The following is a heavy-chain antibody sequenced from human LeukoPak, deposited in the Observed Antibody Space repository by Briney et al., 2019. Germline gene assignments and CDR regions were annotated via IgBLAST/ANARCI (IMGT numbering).Heavy chain of an antibody. CDR2: VGTSGHT. CDR1: GITLSTYD. D-gene: IGHD4-17*01. V-gene: IGHV3-13*01. J-gene: IGHJ4*02. Sequence: GGSLRLSCAASGITLSTYDMHWVRQGPGEGLEWVAAVGTSGHTFYPDSVKGQFTISRENARNSVYLQMNSLRAGDTAVYYCVRSFYGDHPYWGQGTLVTVSS. CDR3: VRSFYGDHPY.